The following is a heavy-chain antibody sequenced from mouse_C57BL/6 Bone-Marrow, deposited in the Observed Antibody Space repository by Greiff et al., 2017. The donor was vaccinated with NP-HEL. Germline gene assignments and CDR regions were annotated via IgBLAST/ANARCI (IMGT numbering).Heavy chain of an antibody. D-gene: IGHD2-3*01. V-gene: IGHV5-16*01. CDR2: INYDGSST. CDR3: ARDGARVIYDGYLAY. J-gene: IGHJ2*01. CDR1: GFTFSDYY. Sequence: EVQLVESEGGLVQPGSSMKLSCTASGFTFSDYYMAWVRQFPEKGLEWVANINYDGSSTYYLDSLKSRFIISRDNEKNILYLQMSSLKSEDTATYYCARDGARVIYDGYLAYWGQGTTLTVSS.